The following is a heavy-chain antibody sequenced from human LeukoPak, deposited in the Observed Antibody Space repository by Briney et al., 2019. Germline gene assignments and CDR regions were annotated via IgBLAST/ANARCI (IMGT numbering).Heavy chain of an antibody. Sequence: PGGSLTLSCVASGFTFSSYWMDWVRQAPGKGLEWVANIKQDGSDKYYVDSVKGRFIISRDNAKNSVFLQMNSLRVEETAVHYCSGSLISWGQGTLVTVSS. D-gene: IGHD1-26*01. V-gene: IGHV3-7*01. CDR1: GFTFSSYW. J-gene: IGHJ5*02. CDR3: SGSLIS. CDR2: IKQDGSDK.